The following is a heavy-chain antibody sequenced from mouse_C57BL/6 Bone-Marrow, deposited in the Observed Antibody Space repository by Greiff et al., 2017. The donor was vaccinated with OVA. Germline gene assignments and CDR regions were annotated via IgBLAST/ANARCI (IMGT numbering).Heavy chain of an antibody. Sequence: EVKLVESGGGLVQPGGSLKLSCAASGFTFSDYYMSWVRQTPETRLEWVAYISNGGGSTYYPDTVKGRFTISRDNAKNTLYLQMSRLKSEDTAMYYCARHDGYYGKYFDVWGTGTTVTVSS. CDR3: ARHDGYYGKYFDV. J-gene: IGHJ1*03. CDR2: ISNGGGST. CDR1: GFTFSDYY. V-gene: IGHV5-12*01. D-gene: IGHD2-3*01.